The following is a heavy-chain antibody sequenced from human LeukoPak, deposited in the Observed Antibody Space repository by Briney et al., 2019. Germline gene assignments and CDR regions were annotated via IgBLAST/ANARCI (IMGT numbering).Heavy chain of an antibody. D-gene: IGHD5-18*01. CDR1: GGSFSGYY. CDR3: ARGGQIVDTAMVHFDY. CDR2: INHSGST. V-gene: IGHV4-34*01. Sequence: SETLSLTCAVYGGSFSGYYWSWISQPPGKGQEWIGEINHSGSTNYNPSLKSRVTISVDTSKNQFSLKLSSVTAADTAVYYCARGGQIVDTAMVHFDYWGQGTLVTVSS. J-gene: IGHJ4*02.